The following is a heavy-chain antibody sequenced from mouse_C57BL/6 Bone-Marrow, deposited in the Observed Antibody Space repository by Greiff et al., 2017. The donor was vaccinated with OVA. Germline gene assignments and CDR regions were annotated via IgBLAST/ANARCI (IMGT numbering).Heavy chain of an antibody. CDR2: IYPRGGNT. D-gene: IGHD2-3*01. Sequence: VQLQQSGAELARPGASVKLSCKASGYTFTSYGISWVKQRPGQGLEWIGEIYPRGGNTYYNEKFKGKATLTADKSYSTAYMELRSLTSEDSAVYFCARGRLLSWFAYWGQGTLVTVSA. CDR1: GYTFTSYG. J-gene: IGHJ3*01. CDR3: ARGRLLSWFAY. V-gene: IGHV1-81*01.